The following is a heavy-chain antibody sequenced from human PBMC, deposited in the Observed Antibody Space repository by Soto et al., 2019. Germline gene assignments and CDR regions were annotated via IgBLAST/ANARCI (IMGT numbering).Heavy chain of an antibody. CDR3: AREGSSSGPDYEY. CDR2: IYYSGST. V-gene: IGHV4-30-4*01. CDR1: GGSISSGDYY. D-gene: IGHD3-22*01. Sequence: SETLSLTCTVSGGSISSGDYYWSWIRQPPGKGLEWIGYIYYSGSTYYNPSLKSRVTISVDTSKNQFSLKLSSVTAADTAVYYCAREGSSSGPDYEYWGQGTLVTVSS. J-gene: IGHJ4*02.